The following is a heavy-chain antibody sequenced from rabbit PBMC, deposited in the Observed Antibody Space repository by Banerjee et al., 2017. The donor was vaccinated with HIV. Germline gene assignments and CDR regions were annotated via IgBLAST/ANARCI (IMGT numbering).Heavy chain of an antibody. J-gene: IGHJ4*01. Sequence: QEQLVESGGGLVQPEGSLTLTCKASGFDLSSYYYMRWVRQAPGKGLEWIACIGTGGGSTWYASWVNGRFTIAKTSSTTVTLQMTSLTAADTSTYFCARDLAGVIGWNFSLWGQGTLVTVS. CDR2: IGTGGGST. V-gene: IGHV1S45*01. D-gene: IGHD4-1*01. CDR1: GFDLSSYYY. CDR3: ARDLAGVIGWNFSL.